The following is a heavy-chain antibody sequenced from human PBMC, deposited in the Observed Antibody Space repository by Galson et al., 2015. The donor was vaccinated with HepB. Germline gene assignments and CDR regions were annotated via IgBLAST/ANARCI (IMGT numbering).Heavy chain of an antibody. Sequence: QSGAEVKKPGESLRISCKGSGYSFTSYWISWVRQMPGKGLEWMGRIDPSDSYTNYSPSFQGHVTISADKSISTAYLQWSSLKASDTAMYYCARHPYPGWTMGRNWFDPWGQGTLVTVSS. D-gene: IGHD6-19*01. CDR2: IDPSDSYT. CDR1: GYSFTSYW. CDR3: ARHPYPGWTMGRNWFDP. J-gene: IGHJ5*02. V-gene: IGHV5-10-1*01.